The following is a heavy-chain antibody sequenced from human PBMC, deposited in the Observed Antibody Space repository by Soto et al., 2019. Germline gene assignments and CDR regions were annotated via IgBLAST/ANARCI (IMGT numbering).Heavy chain of an antibody. Sequence: QVQLVESGGRVVQPGRSLRLSCAASGFDFSNYVLHWVRQAPGKGLEWVAVMSFDGSDIYYADSGKGRFTISRDNSKNTLYLQMNNLRPEETAVYYCAKVREDIVLLVALDYWGPGTLVTVSS. D-gene: IGHD2-8*01. J-gene: IGHJ4*02. CDR3: AKVREDIVLLVALDY. CDR1: GFDFSNYV. V-gene: IGHV3-30*18. CDR2: MSFDGSDI.